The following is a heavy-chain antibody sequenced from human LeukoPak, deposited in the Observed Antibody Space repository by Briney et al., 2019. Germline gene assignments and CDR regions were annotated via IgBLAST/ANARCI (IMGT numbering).Heavy chain of an antibody. V-gene: IGHV3-7*01. CDR2: INQDGGEI. CDR1: GFTFSSSW. D-gene: IGHD1-26*01. J-gene: IGHJ6*03. Sequence: TGGSLRLSCAASGFTFSSSWMTWVRQAPGKGLEWVASINQDGGEIHYVDSVKGRFTISRDNAKNSLYLQMNSLRAEDTAVYYCARDTNYYYYMDVWGKGTTVTVSS. CDR3: ARDTNYYYYMDV.